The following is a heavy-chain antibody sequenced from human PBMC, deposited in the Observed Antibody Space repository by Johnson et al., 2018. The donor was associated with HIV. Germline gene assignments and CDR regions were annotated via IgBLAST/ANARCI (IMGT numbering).Heavy chain of an antibody. CDR2: IKQDGSEK. J-gene: IGHJ3*02. Sequence: VQLVESGGGLVQPGGSLRLSCAASGFTFSSYWMSWVRQAPGKGLEWVANIKQDGSEKNYVDSVKGRFTISRDNAKNSLYLQINSLRAEDTAVYYCARDDCTAGICYNAFDIWGQGTMVTVSS. D-gene: IGHD2-8*02. CDR1: GFTFSSYW. CDR3: ARDDCTAGICYNAFDI. V-gene: IGHV3-7*04.